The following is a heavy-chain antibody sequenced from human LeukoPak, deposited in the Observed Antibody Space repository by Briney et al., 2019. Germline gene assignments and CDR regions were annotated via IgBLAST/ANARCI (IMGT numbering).Heavy chain of an antibody. CDR3: AKGAAVGGLLGGGLDY. J-gene: IGHJ4*02. D-gene: IGHD3-16*01. Sequence: GGSLRLSCAASGFTFSSYAMHWVRQAPGKGLEWVAVISYDGSNKYYADSVKGRFTISRDNSKNTLYLQMNSLRAEDTAVYYCAKGAAVGGLLGGGLDYWGQGTLVTVSS. CDR2: ISYDGSNK. CDR1: GFTFSSYA. V-gene: IGHV3-30-3*01.